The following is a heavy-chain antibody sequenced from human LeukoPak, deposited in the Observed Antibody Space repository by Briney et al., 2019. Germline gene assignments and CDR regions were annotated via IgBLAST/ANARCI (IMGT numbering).Heavy chain of an antibody. CDR3: AGSIAAAGTSAFDI. V-gene: IGHV3-11*01. Sequence: PGGSLRLSCAASGFTFSDYYMSWIRQAPGKGLEWVSYISSSGSTIYYADSVKGRFTISRDNAKNSLYLQMNSLRAEVTAVYYCAGSIAAAGTSAFDIWGQGTMVTVSS. CDR1: GFTFSDYY. J-gene: IGHJ3*02. D-gene: IGHD6-13*01. CDR2: ISSSGSTI.